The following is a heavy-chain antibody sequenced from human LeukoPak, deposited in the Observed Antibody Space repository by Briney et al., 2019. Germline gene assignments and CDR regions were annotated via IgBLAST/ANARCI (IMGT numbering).Heavy chain of an antibody. D-gene: IGHD2-21*01. Sequence: AGSLTLACAVYGFSFSRCWMSWVRQPPGEGLEWVAYIKQDGRENYYMASMKGRFTISRDNAKNSLYLQMNSLRAEDTAVYYCARDHSGLNYYYYYCMDVWGKGTTVTVSS. CDR2: IKQDGREN. J-gene: IGHJ6*03. CDR1: GFSFSRCW. V-gene: IGHV3-7*01. CDR3: ARDHSGLNYYYYYCMDV.